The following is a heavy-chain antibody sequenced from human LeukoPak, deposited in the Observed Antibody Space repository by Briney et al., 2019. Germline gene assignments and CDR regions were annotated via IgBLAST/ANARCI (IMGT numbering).Heavy chain of an antibody. J-gene: IGHJ4*02. CDR2: ISSNGGST. Sequence: PGGSLRLSCSASGFSFSRYAMHWVRQAPGKGLEYVSAISSNGGSTYYADSVKGRFTISRDNSKNTLYLQMSILRAEDTAVYYCATTYYYDSSGYYPFDYWGQGTLVTVSS. D-gene: IGHD3-22*01. V-gene: IGHV3-64D*09. CDR3: ATTYYYDSSGYYPFDY. CDR1: GFSFSRYA.